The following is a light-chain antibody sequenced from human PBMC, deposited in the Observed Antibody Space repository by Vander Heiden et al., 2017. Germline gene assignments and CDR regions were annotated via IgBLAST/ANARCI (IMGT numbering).Light chain of an antibody. Sequence: QTVVTQEPSFSVSPGGTVTLTCGLRSGSVSTSYYPSWYQQTPGQAPRTLIYNTNTRSSGVPDRSSGSILGSKAALTITGAQADDESDYFCLLYMGGGIWVFGGGTKLTVL. CDR3: LLYMGGGIWV. CDR2: NTN. V-gene: IGLV8-61*01. J-gene: IGLJ3*02. CDR1: SGSVSTSYY.